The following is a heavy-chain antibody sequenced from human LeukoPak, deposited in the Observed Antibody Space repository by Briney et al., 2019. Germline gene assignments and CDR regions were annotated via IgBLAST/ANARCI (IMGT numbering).Heavy chain of an antibody. D-gene: IGHD2-21*02. V-gene: IGHV4-59*01. CDR1: GASMNNYY. Sequence: SETLSLTCTVSGASMNNYYWSWIRQPPGKGLEWIAYIYYTGRSNYSPSLKSRVTISVDTSKNQFSLRLSSVTAADTAVYYCARLYCGSDCYAFDYWGQGALVTVSS. CDR2: IYYTGRS. J-gene: IGHJ4*02. CDR3: ARLYCGSDCYAFDY.